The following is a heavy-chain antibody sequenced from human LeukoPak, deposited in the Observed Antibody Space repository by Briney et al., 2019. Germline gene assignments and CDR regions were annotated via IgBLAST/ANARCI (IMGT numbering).Heavy chain of an antibody. Sequence: ASVKVSCKVSGYTLTELSMHWVRQAPGKGLEWMGGFDPEDGETIYAQKFQGRVTMTEDTSTDTAYMELSSLRSEDTAVYYCATGARDAEYFQHWGQGTLVTVSS. V-gene: IGHV1-24*01. CDR1: GYTLTELS. CDR2: FDPEDGET. J-gene: IGHJ1*01. CDR3: ATGARDAEYFQH.